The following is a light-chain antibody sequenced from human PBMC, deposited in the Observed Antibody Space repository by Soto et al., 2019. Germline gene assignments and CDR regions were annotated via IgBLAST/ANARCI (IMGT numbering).Light chain of an antibody. CDR3: QQYGSSPDFT. V-gene: IGKV3-20*01. CDR2: GAS. CDR1: QSVSSY. Sequence: IVLTQSPATLSLSPWERATLSCRASQSVSSYLAWYQQKPGQAPRLLIYGASSRATGIPDRFSGSGSGTDFTLTISRLEPEDFAVYYCQQYGSSPDFTFGPGTKVDIK. J-gene: IGKJ3*01.